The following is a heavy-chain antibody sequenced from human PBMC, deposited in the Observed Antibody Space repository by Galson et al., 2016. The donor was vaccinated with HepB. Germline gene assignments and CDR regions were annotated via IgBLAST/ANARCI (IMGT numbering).Heavy chain of an antibody. V-gene: IGHV3-33*06. J-gene: IGHJ3*02. CDR2: IWYDGSNK. Sequence: SLRLSCAASGFTFSTYGMHWVRQAPGKGLEWVAVIWYDGSNKYYADSVKGRFTISRDNSKNTLYPQMNSLRAEDTAVYYCANSKYTSPRGTFDIWGQGTMVTVSS. CDR3: ANSKYTSPRGTFDI. CDR1: GFTFSTYG. D-gene: IGHD6-19*01.